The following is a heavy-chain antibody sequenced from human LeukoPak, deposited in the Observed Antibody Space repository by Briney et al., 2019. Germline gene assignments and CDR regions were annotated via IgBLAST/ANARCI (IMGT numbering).Heavy chain of an antibody. CDR1: GFTFSSSA. V-gene: IGHV3-23*01. CDR2: ISGSGGNT. Sequence: GGSLRLSCAASGFTFSSSAMSWVRQAPGKGLEWVSGISGSGGNTYYADSAKGRFTISRDNSKNTLHLQMNSLRAGDTAVYYCAKRSGSLYDAFSIWGQGTMVTVSS. D-gene: IGHD1-26*01. CDR3: AKRSGSLYDAFSI. J-gene: IGHJ3*02.